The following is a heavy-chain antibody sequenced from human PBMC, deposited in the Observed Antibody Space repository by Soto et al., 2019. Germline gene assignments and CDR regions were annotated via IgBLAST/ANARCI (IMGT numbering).Heavy chain of an antibody. V-gene: IGHV3-30*18. CDR1: GFTFSSYG. CDR3: AKSGSSSDFYYYGMDV. D-gene: IGHD6-6*01. CDR2: ISYDGSNK. J-gene: IGHJ6*02. Sequence: QVQLVESGGGVVQPGRSLRLSCAASGFTFSSYGMHWVRQAPGKGLEWVAGISYDGSNKYYADSVKGRFTISRDNSKNTLYLQMNSLRAEDTAVYYCAKSGSSSDFYYYGMDVWGQGTTVTVSS.